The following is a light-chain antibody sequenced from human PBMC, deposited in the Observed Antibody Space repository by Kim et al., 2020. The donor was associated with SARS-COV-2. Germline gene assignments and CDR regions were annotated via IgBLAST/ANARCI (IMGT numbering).Light chain of an antibody. CDR3: QQYAYWRA. CDR1: QSISSS. Sequence: SLATGERATHSGRASQSISSSLAWYQQKPGQAPRVLIYGASARATGVPARFSGSGSGTEFTLTISNLQSEDFAVYYCQQYAYWRAFGQGTRLEIK. J-gene: IGKJ5*01. V-gene: IGKV3-15*01. CDR2: GAS.